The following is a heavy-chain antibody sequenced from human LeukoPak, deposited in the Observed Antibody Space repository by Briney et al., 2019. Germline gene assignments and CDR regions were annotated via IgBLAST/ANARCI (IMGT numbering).Heavy chain of an antibody. CDR1: GYTFTGYY. D-gene: IGHD2-2*01. Sequence: ASVKVSCKASGYTFTGYYIHWVRQAPGQGLEWMGWINPNSGGTNYAQKFQGRVTMTRDTSISTAYMELSRLRSDDTAVYYCARVLGYCSSTSCHLDYWGQGTLVTVSS. J-gene: IGHJ4*02. CDR3: ARVLGYCSSTSCHLDY. CDR2: INPNSGGT. V-gene: IGHV1-2*02.